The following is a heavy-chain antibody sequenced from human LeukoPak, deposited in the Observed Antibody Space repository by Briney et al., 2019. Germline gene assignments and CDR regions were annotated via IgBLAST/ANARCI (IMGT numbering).Heavy chain of an antibody. J-gene: IGHJ5*02. Sequence: GGSLRLSCAASGFTFSSYAMSWVRQAPGKGLEWVSTISGSATSTYYADSVKGRFTISRDNSKNTLYLQMNSLRAEDTAVYYCAKAELRYNWFDPWGQGTLVTVSS. CDR3: AKAELRYNWFDP. CDR1: GFTFSSYA. V-gene: IGHV3-23*01. CDR2: ISGSATST. D-gene: IGHD1-7*01.